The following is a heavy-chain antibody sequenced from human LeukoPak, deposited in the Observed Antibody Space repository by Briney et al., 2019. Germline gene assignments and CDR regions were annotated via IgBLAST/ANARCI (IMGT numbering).Heavy chain of an antibody. J-gene: IGHJ4*02. Sequence: GGSLRLSCAASGFTFSSYGMHWVRQAPGKGLEWVSVIWYDGSNKYYADSVKSRFTISRDNSKNTLYLQMNSLRAEDTAVYYCARGREGTGIAAAGFDYWGQGTLVTVSS. D-gene: IGHD6-13*01. CDR3: ARGREGTGIAAAGFDY. CDR1: GFTFSSYG. CDR2: IWYDGSNK. V-gene: IGHV3-33*01.